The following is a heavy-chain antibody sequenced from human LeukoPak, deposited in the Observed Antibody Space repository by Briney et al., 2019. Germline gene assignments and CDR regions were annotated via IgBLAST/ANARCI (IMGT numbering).Heavy chain of an antibody. Sequence: ASVKVSCKASGYTFTSYDINWVRQATGQGLEWMGWMNPYNGNTGYAQKFEGRVIMTRDTSISTAYLELGSLTSEDTAVYYCARAAVNLHPNHYYYMDVWGKGTTVTVSS. V-gene: IGHV1-8*01. CDR1: GYTFTSYD. CDR2: MNPYNGNT. CDR3: ARAAVNLHPNHYYYMDV. J-gene: IGHJ6*03.